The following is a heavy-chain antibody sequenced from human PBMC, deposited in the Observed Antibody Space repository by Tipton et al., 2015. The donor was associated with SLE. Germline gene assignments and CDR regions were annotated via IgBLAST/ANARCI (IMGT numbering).Heavy chain of an antibody. J-gene: IGHJ4*02. V-gene: IGHV1-2*02. D-gene: IGHD3-22*01. CDR2: INPYTEAT. CDR1: GYMFTAYY. CDR3: ARPPLAYYDPAYFDF. Sequence: QLVQSGAEVWKPGASVKVSCKASGYMFTAYYMHWVRQAPGQGLGWMGWINPYTEATAYAQKFQGRVTMTRDMSTSTAYMELSRLRSDDTAVYYCARPPLAYYDPAYFDFWGQGTLVTVSS.